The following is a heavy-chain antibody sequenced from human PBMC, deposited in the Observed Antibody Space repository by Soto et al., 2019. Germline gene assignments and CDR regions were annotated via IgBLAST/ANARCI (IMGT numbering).Heavy chain of an antibody. V-gene: IGHV1-24*01. CDR3: ATRGTRWLQSPFGY. D-gene: IGHD1-1*01. CDR2: FDREDGET. Sequence: QVQVVQSGAEVKKPGASVKVSCKVSGYTITDLAMHWVRQAPGKGLAWVGGFDREDGETIYAQKFQGRVTMTEDTSTDTAYMELSSLRSEDTAVYYCATRGTRWLQSPFGYWGQGTLVTVSS. CDR1: GYTITDLA. J-gene: IGHJ4*02.